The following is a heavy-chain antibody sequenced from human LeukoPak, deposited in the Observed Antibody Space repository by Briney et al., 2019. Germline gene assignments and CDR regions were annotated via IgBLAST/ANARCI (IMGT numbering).Heavy chain of an antibody. D-gene: IGHD1-26*01. Sequence: SETLSLTCTVSGGSISSYYWSWIRQPPGKGLEWIGYIYYSGSTNYNPSLKSRVTISVDTSKNQFSRKLSSVTAADTAVYYCARLGQGSGSLAAFDYWGQGTLVTVSS. CDR2: IYYSGST. CDR3: ARLGQGSGSLAAFDY. V-gene: IGHV4-59*08. CDR1: GGSISSYY. J-gene: IGHJ4*02.